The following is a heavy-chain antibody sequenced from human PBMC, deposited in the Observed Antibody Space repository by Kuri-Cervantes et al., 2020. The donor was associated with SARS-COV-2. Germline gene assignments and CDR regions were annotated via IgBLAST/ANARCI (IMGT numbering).Heavy chain of an antibody. CDR3: TKGSVMIPVPNA. D-gene: IGHD2-21*01. V-gene: IGHV3-23*01. CDR2: ISGSGGST. CDR1: GFTFSSYA. Sequence: GGSLRLSCAASGFTFSSYAMSWVRQAPGKGLEWVSAISGSGGSTYYADSVKGRFTISRDNSKNTLYLQMNSLRAEDTAVYYCTKGSVMIPVPNAWGQGTLVTVSS. J-gene: IGHJ5*02.